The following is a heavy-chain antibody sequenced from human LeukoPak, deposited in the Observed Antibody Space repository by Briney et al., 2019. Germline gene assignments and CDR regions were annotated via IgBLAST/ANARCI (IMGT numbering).Heavy chain of an antibody. CDR1: GFTFSSYS. Sequence: GGCLRLSCAASGFTFSSYSMNWVRQAPGKGLEWVSYITSSSSTIYYADSVKGRFTISRDYAKNSLYLQMNRLRDEDTAVYYCARDNYYDSSGYYYGAFDYWGQGTLVLVS. V-gene: IGHV3-48*02. CDR2: ITSSSSTI. D-gene: IGHD3-22*01. CDR3: ARDNYYDSSGYYYGAFDY. J-gene: IGHJ4*02.